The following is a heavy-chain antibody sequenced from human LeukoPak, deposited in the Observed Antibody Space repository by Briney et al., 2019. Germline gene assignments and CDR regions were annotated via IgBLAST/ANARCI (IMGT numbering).Heavy chain of an antibody. D-gene: IGHD4-17*01. CDR1: GFTFGNYW. V-gene: IGHV3-74*01. Sequence: GGSLRLSCAASGFTFGNYWMHWVRQAPGKGLVWVSRINRDGRSTNYADSVKGRFTISRDNAKNTVFLQMNSLRAEDTAVYYCALPLRDGDFYFDYWGQGALVTVSS. J-gene: IGHJ4*02. CDR3: ALPLRDGDFYFDY. CDR2: INRDGRST.